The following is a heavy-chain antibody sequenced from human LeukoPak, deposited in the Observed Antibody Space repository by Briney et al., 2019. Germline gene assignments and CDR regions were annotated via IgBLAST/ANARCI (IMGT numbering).Heavy chain of an antibody. CDR2: ISSSGSTI. CDR3: AREVRAVAARYYYFDY. D-gene: IGHD6-19*01. CDR1: GFTFSSYE. V-gene: IGHV3-48*03. J-gene: IGHJ4*02. Sequence: GGSLRLSCAASGFTFSSYEMNWVRQAPGKGLEWVSYISSSGSTIYYADSVKGRFTISRDNAKNSLYLQMNSLRAEDTAVYYCAREVRAVAARYYYFDYWGQGTLSPSPQ.